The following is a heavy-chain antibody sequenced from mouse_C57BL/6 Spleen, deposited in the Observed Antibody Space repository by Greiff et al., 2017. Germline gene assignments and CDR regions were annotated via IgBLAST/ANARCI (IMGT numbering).Heavy chain of an antibody. CDR3: ARGFNGDLYAMDY. D-gene: IGHD2-13*01. Sequence: EVKLMESGGGLVKPGGSLKLSCAASGFTFSDYGMHWVRQAPEKGLEWVAYISSGSSTIYYADTVKGRFTISRDNAKNTLFLQMTSLRSEDSSMYYCARGFNGDLYAMDYWGQGTSVTVSS. V-gene: IGHV5-17*01. J-gene: IGHJ4*01. CDR1: GFTFSDYG. CDR2: ISSGSSTI.